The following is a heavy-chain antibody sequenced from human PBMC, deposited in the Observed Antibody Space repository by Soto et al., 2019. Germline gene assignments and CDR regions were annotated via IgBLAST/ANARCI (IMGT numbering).Heavy chain of an antibody. CDR1: GGTFSSYA. Sequence: RASVKVSCKASGGTFSSYAISWVRQAPGQGLEWMGGIIPIFGTANYAQKFQGRVTITADESTSTAYMELSSLRSEDTAVYYCARAQADWSNYYYGMDVWGQGTTVTVSS. J-gene: IGHJ6*02. CDR3: ARAQADWSNYYYGMDV. CDR2: IIPIFGTA. D-gene: IGHD3-9*01. V-gene: IGHV1-69*13.